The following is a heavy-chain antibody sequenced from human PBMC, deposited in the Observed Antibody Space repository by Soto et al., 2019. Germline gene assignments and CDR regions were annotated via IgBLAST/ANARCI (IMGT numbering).Heavy chain of an antibody. Sequence: QVQLVQSGAEVKKPGASVKVSCKASGYTFTRYGISWERQAPGQGLEWMGWISAYNGNTKSAQKLQGRVTMTTDTSTSTAYMELRILRSDDTAVYYCARDLAVGLVDYWGQGTLVTVSS. J-gene: IGHJ4*02. CDR3: ARDLAVGLVDY. CDR1: GYTFTRYG. V-gene: IGHV1-18*01. CDR2: ISAYNGNT. D-gene: IGHD6-19*01.